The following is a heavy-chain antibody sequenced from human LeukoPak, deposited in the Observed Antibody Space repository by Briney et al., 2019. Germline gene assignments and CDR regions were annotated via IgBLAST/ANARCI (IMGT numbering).Heavy chain of an antibody. D-gene: IGHD6-13*01. V-gene: IGHV4-39*07. CDR2: AYYSGSP. CDR1: GGSISSRSYY. CDR3: ARGRGDSSSWFHFDY. Sequence: SGTLSLTCTVSGGSISSRSYYWGWLRQPPGKGLEWIGTAYYSGSPFYNPSLKSRVSISVDTSKNQFSLKLSSVTAADTAVYYCARGRGDSSSWFHFDYWGQETLVTVS. J-gene: IGHJ4*02.